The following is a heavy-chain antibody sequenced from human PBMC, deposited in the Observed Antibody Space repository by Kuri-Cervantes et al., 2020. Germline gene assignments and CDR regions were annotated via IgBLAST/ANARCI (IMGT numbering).Heavy chain of an antibody. Sequence: GESLKISCAASGFTFSSYAMHWVRQAPGKGLEWVAVISYDGSNKYYADSVKGRFTISRDNSKNTLYLQMNSLRAEDTAVYYCAKGLYSSGRYLGGQTDYFDYWGQGTLVTVSS. D-gene: IGHD6-19*01. CDR1: GFTFSSYA. V-gene: IGHV3-30-3*01. CDR2: ISYDGSNK. CDR3: AKGLYSSGRYLGGQTDYFDY. J-gene: IGHJ4*02.